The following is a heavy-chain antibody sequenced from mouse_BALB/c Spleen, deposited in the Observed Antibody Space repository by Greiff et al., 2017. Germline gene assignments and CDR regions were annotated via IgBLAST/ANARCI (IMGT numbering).Heavy chain of an antibody. CDR3: TREGDYAMDY. Sequence: EVQLVESGGDLVKPGGSLKLSCAASGFTFSSYGMSWVRQTPEKRLEWVATISSGGSYTYYPDSVKGRFTISRDNAKNTLYLQMSSLKSEDTAMYYCTREGDYAMDYWGQGTSVTVSS. J-gene: IGHJ4*01. CDR2: ISSGGSYT. V-gene: IGHV5-6-4*01. CDR1: GFTFSSYG.